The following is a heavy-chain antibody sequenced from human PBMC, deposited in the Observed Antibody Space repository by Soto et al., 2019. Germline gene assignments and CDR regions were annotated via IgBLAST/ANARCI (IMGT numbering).Heavy chain of an antibody. J-gene: IGHJ4*02. V-gene: IGHV3-21*01. CDR2: ISSSSSYI. CDR1: GFTFSSYS. CDR3: AREGNGDHDYGDYVFDY. D-gene: IGHD4-17*01. Sequence: EVQLVESGGGLVKPGGSLRLSCAASGFTFSSYSMNWVRQAPGKGLEWVSSISSSSSYIYYADSVKGRFTISRDNAKNSLYVQMNSLRAEDTAVYYCAREGNGDHDYGDYVFDYWGQGTLVTVSS.